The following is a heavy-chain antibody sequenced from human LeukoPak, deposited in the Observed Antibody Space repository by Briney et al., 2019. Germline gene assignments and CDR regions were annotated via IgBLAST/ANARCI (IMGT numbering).Heavy chain of an antibody. Sequence: PGGSLRLSCAASGFTFSSYAMSWVRQAPGKGLEWVSAISGSGGSTYYADSVKGRFTISRDNSKNTLYLQMNSLRAEDTAVYYCAKAPAYGGNSHPFDYWGQGTLVTVSS. J-gene: IGHJ4*02. CDR2: ISGSGGST. CDR3: AKAPAYGGNSHPFDY. CDR1: GFTFSSYA. D-gene: IGHD4-23*01. V-gene: IGHV3-23*01.